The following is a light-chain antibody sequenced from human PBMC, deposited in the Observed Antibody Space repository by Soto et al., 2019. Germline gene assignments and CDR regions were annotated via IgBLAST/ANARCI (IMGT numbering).Light chain of an antibody. CDR2: GAS. J-gene: IGKJ1*01. V-gene: IGKV3-15*01. CDR1: QSVGSN. Sequence: EIVMTQSPATLSXXXXXXXXXXXXASQSVGSNLAWYQQKPGQAPRLLIHGASSRATGIPAWFSGSGSGTEFTLTISSLQSGDFAVYYCQQYSNWPRTFGPGTKVDI. CDR3: QQYSNWPRT.